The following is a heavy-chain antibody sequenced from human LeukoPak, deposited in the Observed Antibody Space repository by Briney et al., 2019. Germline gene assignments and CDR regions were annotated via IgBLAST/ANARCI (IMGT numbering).Heavy chain of an antibody. CDR1: GFTPSIYD. J-gene: IGHJ4*02. Sequence: GGALRLSCGASGFTPSIYDMNGVRDAPREGLECRSYISGSGNTIYYADSVKGQFTISRDNAKNSLYLQMNSLRAEDTDVYYWARDRRELDYWGQGKLVMVSS. CDR2: ISGSGNTI. V-gene: IGHV3-48*03. D-gene: IGHD1-26*01. CDR3: ARDRRELDY.